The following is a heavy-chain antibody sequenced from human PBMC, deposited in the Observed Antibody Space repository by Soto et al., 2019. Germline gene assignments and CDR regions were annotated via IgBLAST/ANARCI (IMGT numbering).Heavy chain of an antibody. CDR2: ITQSGHAT. CDR1: GFTFSDYY. CDR3: ARAIRGYGTYGGY. V-gene: IGHV3-11*04. Sequence: QVQLVESGGDLVKPGGSLRLSCAASGFTFSDYYMSWIRQTPGKGLGWVSYITQSGHATEYADSVRGRFTISRDNNKNSLYLQMNSLRVEDTGVYYCARAIRGYGTYGGYLGQGTLVTVSS. J-gene: IGHJ4*02. D-gene: IGHD5-12*01.